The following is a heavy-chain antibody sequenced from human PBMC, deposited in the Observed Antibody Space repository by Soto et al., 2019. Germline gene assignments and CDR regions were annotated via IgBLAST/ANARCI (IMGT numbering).Heavy chain of an antibody. J-gene: IGHJ4*02. D-gene: IGHD3-22*01. CDR1: VFTFSSYA. Sequence: RLSFAASVFTFSSYAMSWVRQAPGKGLEWVSALSGSGGSTYYADSVKGRFTISRDNSKNTLYLQMNSLRAEDTAVYYCAKVRDSSGCYYPYFDYWGQGTLVIVSS. V-gene: IGHV3-23*01. CDR3: AKVRDSSGCYYPYFDY. CDR2: LSGSGGST.